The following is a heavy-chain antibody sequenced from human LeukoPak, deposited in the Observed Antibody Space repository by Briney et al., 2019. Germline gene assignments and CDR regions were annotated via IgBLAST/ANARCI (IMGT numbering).Heavy chain of an antibody. CDR2: TVGGGSPNT. D-gene: IGHD3-10*01. CDR3: ARELSTLSNVLLWFGESPHCPMDV. V-gene: IGHV3-23*01. CDR1: GFYFANYA. J-gene: IGHJ6*03. Sequence: PGGSLRLSCAASGFYFANYAMSWVRQAPGKGLEWVSATVGGGSPNTYHADSVKGRFTISRDNAKNSLYLQMNSLRAEDTAVYYCARELSTLSNVLLWFGESPHCPMDVWGKGTTVTISS.